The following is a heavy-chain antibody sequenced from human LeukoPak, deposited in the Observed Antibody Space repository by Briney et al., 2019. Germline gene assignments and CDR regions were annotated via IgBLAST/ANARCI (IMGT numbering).Heavy chain of an antibody. V-gene: IGHV1-3*01. D-gene: IGHD5-24*01. CDR2: INAGNGNT. J-gene: IGHJ4*02. Sequence: ASAKVSCKASGYTFISYDINWVRQAPGQRLEWMGWINAGNGNTKYSQKFQGRVTITRDTSASTAYMELSSLTSEDTAVYYCARGRWSATTATYYLDFWGQGTLVTVSS. CDR1: GYTFISYD. CDR3: ARGRWSATTATYYLDF.